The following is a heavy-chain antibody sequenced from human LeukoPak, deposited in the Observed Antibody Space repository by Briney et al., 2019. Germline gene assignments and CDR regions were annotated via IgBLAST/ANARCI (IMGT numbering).Heavy chain of an antibody. CDR3: AARGRYGGQDFGGGIEGYFDY. CDR2: IDTADNT. D-gene: IGHD1-26*01. CDR1: GFTVSRDY. Sequence: GGSLRLSCAASGFTVSRDYMNWIRQAPPRGPAGVSIIDTADNTYYADSVKGRFTISRDNSNNTVLLQLNTVRAGLSVGYYWAARGRYGGQDFGGGIEGYFDYWGHGTVVTVSA. V-gene: IGHV3-53*01. J-gene: IGHJ4*01.